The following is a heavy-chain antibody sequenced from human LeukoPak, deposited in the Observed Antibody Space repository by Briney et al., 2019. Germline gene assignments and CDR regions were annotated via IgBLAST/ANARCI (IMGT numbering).Heavy chain of an antibody. Sequence: ASVKVSCKASGYTFTGYYMHWVRQAPGQGLEWMGWISAYNGKTNYAQTFQGRVIMTTDTSKSTAFMDLRSLISDDTAVYYCATYVDSYATPDAWGQGTLVTVSS. J-gene: IGHJ4*02. CDR3: ATYVDSYATPDA. D-gene: IGHD2-15*01. V-gene: IGHV1-18*04. CDR2: ISAYNGKT. CDR1: GYTFTGYY.